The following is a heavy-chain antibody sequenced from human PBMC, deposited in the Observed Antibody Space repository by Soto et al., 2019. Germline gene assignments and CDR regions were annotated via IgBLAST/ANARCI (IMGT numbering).Heavy chain of an antibody. CDR2: IYHSGNT. D-gene: IGHD2-21*02. J-gene: IGHJ4*02. Sequence: PSETLSLSCTVSGVSISSYYWNWVRQPPGKGLEWIGYIYHSGNTNYNPSLQSRVTISVDASKNQISLNLSSVTAADTAIYYCARGGWRLLPFGLWGRGTLVTVSS. CDR3: ARGGWRLLPFGL. V-gene: IGHV4-59*01. CDR1: GVSISSYY.